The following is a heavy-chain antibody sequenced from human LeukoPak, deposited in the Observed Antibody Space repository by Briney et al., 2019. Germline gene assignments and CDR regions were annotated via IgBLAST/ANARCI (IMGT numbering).Heavy chain of an antibody. D-gene: IGHD2-2*01. V-gene: IGHV4-4*07. J-gene: IGHJ6*02. Sequence: KPSETLSLTCAVYGGSISSYYWSWIRQPAGKGLEWIGRIYTSGSTNYNPSLKSRVTMSVDTSKNQFSLKLSSVTAADTAVYYCAREWDSTSYYYYGMDVWGQGTTVTVSS. CDR3: AREWDSTSYYYYGMDV. CDR1: GGSISSYY. CDR2: IYTSGST.